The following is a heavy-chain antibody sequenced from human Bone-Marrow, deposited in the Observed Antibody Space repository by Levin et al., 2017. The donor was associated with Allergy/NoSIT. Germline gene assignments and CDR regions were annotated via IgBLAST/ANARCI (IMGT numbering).Heavy chain of an antibody. V-gene: IGHV3-7*01. CDR1: GFTFSNSW. CDR3: ARDQFRRATIGARWFDP. Sequence: GGSLRLSCAASGFTFSNSWMSWVRQAPGKGLEWVANIKEDGSEKYYVDSVKGRLTISRDNAKNSLYVQMNSLRAEDTAVYYCARDQFRRATIGARWFDPWGQGTLVTVSS. CDR2: IKEDGSEK. J-gene: IGHJ5*02. D-gene: IGHD5-24*01.